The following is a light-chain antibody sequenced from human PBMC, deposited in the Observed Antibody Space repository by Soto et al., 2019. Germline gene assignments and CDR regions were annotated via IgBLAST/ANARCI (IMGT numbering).Light chain of an antibody. V-gene: IGLV2-14*01. CDR1: SSDVGNGYDS. Sequence: QSVLTQPASVSGSPGQSITISCSGSSSDVGNGYDSVSWYQQHPGKAPKLIIYEVTNRPSGVSSRFSGSKSGNTASLTISGLQAEDEADYYCSSYTASVAPYVFGTGTKGTVL. J-gene: IGLJ1*01. CDR3: SSYTASVAPYV. CDR2: EVT.